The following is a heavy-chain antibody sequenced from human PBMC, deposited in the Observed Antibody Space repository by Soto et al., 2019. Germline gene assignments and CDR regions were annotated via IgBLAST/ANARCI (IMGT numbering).Heavy chain of an antibody. Sequence: PSQTLSLTCAISGDSVSSNSAACNWIRQSPSRGLEWLGRTYYRSKWYNDYAVSVKSRITINPDTSKNQFSLQLNSVTPEDTAVYYCARHPKSAQPAATFVNYYYYMDVWGKGTTVTVSS. CDR2: TYYRSKWYN. D-gene: IGHD6-25*01. V-gene: IGHV6-1*01. CDR3: ARHPKSAQPAATFVNYYYYMDV. J-gene: IGHJ6*03. CDR1: GDSVSSNSAA.